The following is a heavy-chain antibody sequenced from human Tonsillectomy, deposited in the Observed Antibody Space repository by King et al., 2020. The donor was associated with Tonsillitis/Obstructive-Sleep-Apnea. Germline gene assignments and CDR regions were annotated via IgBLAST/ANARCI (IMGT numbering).Heavy chain of an antibody. CDR2: VFHSGTT. V-gene: IGHV4-59*12. CDR3: AKSLYADNTFDH. D-gene: IGHD4/OR15-4a*01. J-gene: IGHJ4*02. Sequence: VQLQESGPGLVKPSETLSVTCSVSGGSISTYYWNWIRQPPGKRLEWIGYVFHSGTTKYNPSLKSRVSISVDTSRNQVSLTLNSVTAADPAVYFCAKSLYADNTFDHWGLGTLVSVSS. CDR1: GGSISTYY.